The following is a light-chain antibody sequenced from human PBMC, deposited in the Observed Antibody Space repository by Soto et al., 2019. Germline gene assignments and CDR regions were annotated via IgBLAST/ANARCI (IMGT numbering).Light chain of an antibody. CDR2: GAS. CDR1: QSVSSSY. V-gene: IGKV3-20*01. J-gene: IGKJ1*01. CDR3: QQYGSSPRT. Sequence: EIVLTQSPVTLSLSPGERTTLSFRASQSVSSSYLAWYQQKPGQAPRLLIYGASNRATGIPDRFSGSGSGTDFTLTISRLEPEDFAVYYCQQYGSSPRTFGQGTKVDIK.